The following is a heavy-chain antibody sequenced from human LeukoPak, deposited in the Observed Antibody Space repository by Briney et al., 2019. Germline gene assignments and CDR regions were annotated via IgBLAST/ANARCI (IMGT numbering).Heavy chain of an antibody. D-gene: IGHD2-2*01. CDR1: GFTFSSYG. V-gene: IGHV3-30-3*01. Sequence: PGGSLRLSCAASGFTFSSYGMHWVRQAPGKGLEWVAVISHDGSNKNYADSVKGRFTISRDNSKNTLYLQMNSLRAEDTAVYYCARDISSNWYDCWGQGTLVTVSS. CDR2: ISHDGSNK. CDR3: ARDISSNWYDC. J-gene: IGHJ5*01.